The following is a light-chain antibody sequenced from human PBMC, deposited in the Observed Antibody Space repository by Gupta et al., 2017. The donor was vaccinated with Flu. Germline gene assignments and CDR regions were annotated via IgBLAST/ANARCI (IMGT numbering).Light chain of an antibody. CDR1: QSFTGN. Sequence: EIVITESPTTLSVAPGERVTLFCRASQSFTGNLAWYQQKRGQAPRLLISGVSTRATGVPARFSGSGSGTEFTLTISSLQSEDFAVYYCQQYRDWPLTFGGGTRVEIK. CDR3: QQYRDWPLT. V-gene: IGKV3-15*01. J-gene: IGKJ4*01. CDR2: GVS.